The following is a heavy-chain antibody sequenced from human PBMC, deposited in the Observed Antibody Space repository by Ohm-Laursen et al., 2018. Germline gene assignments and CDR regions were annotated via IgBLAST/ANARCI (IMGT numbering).Heavy chain of an antibody. CDR1: GFTFSRYA. J-gene: IGHJ4*02. V-gene: IGHV3-23*01. D-gene: IGHD3-22*01. CDR2: IRDSGGRS. CDR3: AKDHGYYDSSSDY. Sequence: SLRLSCSASGFTFSRYAMSWVRQAPGKGLEWVSTIRDSGGRSHYADSVKGRFTVSRDNSKNTLYLQVNSLRAEDTAVYYCAKDHGYYDSSSDYWGQGTLVTVSS.